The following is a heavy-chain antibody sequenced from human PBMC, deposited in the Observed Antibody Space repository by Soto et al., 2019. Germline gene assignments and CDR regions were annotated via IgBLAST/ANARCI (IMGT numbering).Heavy chain of an antibody. Sequence: GESLKISCKASGYSFDTYWIGWVRQRPGKGLEWMGLIHPADTTTRYSPSFQGQVTISADKSITTAYLQWSSLGAEDTAVYYCARERAVDYYHWFDPWGQGTLVTVSS. D-gene: IGHD3-3*02. CDR3: ARERAVDYYHWFDP. CDR2: IHPADTTT. CDR1: GYSFDTYW. J-gene: IGHJ5*02. V-gene: IGHV5-51*01.